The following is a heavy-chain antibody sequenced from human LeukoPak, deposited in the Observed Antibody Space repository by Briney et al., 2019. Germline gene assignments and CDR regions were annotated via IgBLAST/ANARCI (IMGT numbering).Heavy chain of an antibody. J-gene: IGHJ4*02. Sequence: PGGSLRLSCAASGFTFSSYAMSWVRQAPGKGLEWVSAISGSGGSTYYADSVEGRFTISRDNSKNTLYLQMNSLRAEDTTVYYCAKDRHRSEYQRLGYFDYWGQGTLVTVSS. CDR1: GFTFSSYA. V-gene: IGHV3-23*01. CDR3: AKDRHRSEYQRLGYFDY. D-gene: IGHD2-2*01. CDR2: ISGSGGST.